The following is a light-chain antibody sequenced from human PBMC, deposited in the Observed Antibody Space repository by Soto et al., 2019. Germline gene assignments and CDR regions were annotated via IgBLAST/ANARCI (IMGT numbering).Light chain of an antibody. CDR2: WAS. V-gene: IGKV4-1*01. CDR3: QQYYSVPFT. Sequence: DIVMTQSPDSLAVSLGEWTTINCKSSQSVLYTSDNKNYLAWYQQKPGQPPKLLIYWASTRESGVPDRFSGSGSGTDFTLTISYLQAEDVAVYYCQQYYSVPFTFGPETKVDIK. J-gene: IGKJ3*01. CDR1: QSVLYTSDNKNY.